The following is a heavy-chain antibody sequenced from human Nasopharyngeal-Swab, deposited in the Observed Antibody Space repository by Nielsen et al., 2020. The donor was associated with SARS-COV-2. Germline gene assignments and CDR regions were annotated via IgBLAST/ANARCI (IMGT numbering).Heavy chain of an antibody. CDR3: ARDTCNNNWYACYDYGMDV. Sequence: GESLKISCAASGFSFSSYAMYWVRQASGKGLEWVTLISYDGSNKYYADSVKGRFTISRDNSKNTLYLQMNSLRVEDTAVYYCARDTCNNNWYACYDYGMDVWGQGTTVTVSS. J-gene: IGHJ6*02. CDR1: GFSFSSYA. D-gene: IGHD1-1*01. V-gene: IGHV3-30-3*01. CDR2: ISYDGSNK.